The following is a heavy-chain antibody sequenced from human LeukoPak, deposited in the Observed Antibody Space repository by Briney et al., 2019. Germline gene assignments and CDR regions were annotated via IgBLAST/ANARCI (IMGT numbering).Heavy chain of an antibody. CDR3: ARDRTGNNDFWSGYTTFFDY. V-gene: IGHV3-7*01. J-gene: IGHJ4*02. D-gene: IGHD3-3*01. CDR2: INKDGSEK. Sequence: GGSLRLSCAASRFTFTSYWMSWVRQAPGKGLEGVAKINKDGSEKYYVDSVKGRFTISRDNAKNSLYLQMNSLRAEDTAVYYCARDRTGNNDFWSGYTTFFDYWGQGTLVTVSS. CDR1: RFTFTSYW.